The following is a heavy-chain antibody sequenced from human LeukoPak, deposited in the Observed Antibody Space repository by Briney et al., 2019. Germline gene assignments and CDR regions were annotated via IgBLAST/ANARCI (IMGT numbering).Heavy chain of an antibody. CDR2: IYYTGST. D-gene: IGHD6-6*01. Sequence: SETLSLTCTVSGGSISSYYWSWIRQPPGKGLEWIGYIYYTGSTNYNPSLTSRVNISVDASKNQFSLNLTSVTAADTAVYYCARWGSIAVARFDYWGQGTLVTVSS. J-gene: IGHJ4*02. CDR1: GGSISSYY. V-gene: IGHV4-59*01. CDR3: ARWGSIAVARFDY.